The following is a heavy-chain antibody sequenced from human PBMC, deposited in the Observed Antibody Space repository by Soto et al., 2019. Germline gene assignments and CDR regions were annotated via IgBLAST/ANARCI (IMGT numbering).Heavy chain of an antibody. CDR3: ARHGGDYDSSGYLDY. J-gene: IGHJ4*02. V-gene: IGHV4-39*01. CDR1: GGSISSSSYY. CDR2: IYYSGST. D-gene: IGHD3-22*01. Sequence: QLQLQESGPGLVKPSETLSLTCTVSGGSISSSSYYWGWIRQPPGKGLEWIGSIYYSGSTYYNPSLKSQVTISVDPSKNPFPLKLSSVTAADTAVYYCARHGGDYDSSGYLDYWGQGTLVTVSS.